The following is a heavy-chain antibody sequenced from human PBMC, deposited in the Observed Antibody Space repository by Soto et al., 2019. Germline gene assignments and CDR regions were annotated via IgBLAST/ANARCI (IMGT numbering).Heavy chain of an antibody. CDR1: GGSISSSNW. Sequence: LSLTCAVSGGSISSSNWWSWVRQPPGKGLEWIGEIYHSGSTNYNPSLKSRVTISVDKSKNQFSLKLSSVTAADTAVYYCARGVAMVRGHYGMDVWGQGTTVTVSS. CDR2: IYHSGST. CDR3: ARGVAMVRGHYGMDV. J-gene: IGHJ6*02. V-gene: IGHV4-4*02. D-gene: IGHD3-10*01.